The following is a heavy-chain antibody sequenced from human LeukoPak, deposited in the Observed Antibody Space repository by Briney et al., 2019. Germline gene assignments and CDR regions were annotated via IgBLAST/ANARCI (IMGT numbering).Heavy chain of an antibody. CDR3: ARASGYTYYYGSGIGSYFDY. J-gene: IGHJ4*02. Sequence: SETLSLTCTVPGGSISNGDHYWSWIRQHPGKGLEWIGHIYYSGSTYYNPSLKSRGIISVDTSKNQFSLKLSSVTAADTAVYYCARASGYTYYYGSGIGSYFDYWGQGTLVTVSS. CDR1: GGSISNGDHY. D-gene: IGHD3-10*01. CDR2: IYYSGST. V-gene: IGHV4-31*03.